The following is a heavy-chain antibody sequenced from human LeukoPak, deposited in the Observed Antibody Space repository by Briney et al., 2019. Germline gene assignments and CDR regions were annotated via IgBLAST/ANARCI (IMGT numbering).Heavy chain of an antibody. CDR3: SRERRFLEWFLLDF. D-gene: IGHD3-3*01. J-gene: IGHJ4*02. Sequence: GGSLRLSCTTSGFTFGDYSMSWVRQAPRKGLEWVGFISNKAYGGTAEYAASVKGRFTISRDDSTSIAYLQMNSLKTEDTAVYYCSRERRFLEWFLLDFWGQGTLVTVSS. CDR1: GFTFGDYS. V-gene: IGHV3-49*04. CDR2: ISNKAYGGTA.